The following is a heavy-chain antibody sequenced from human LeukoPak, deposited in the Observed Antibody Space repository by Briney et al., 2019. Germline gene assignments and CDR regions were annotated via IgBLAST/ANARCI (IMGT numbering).Heavy chain of an antibody. Sequence: GSLRLSCAASGFTFSSYAMHWVRQAPGKGLEWVAVISYDGSNKYYADSVKGRFTISRDNSKNTLYLQMNSLRAEDTAVYYCARGGIVVVVAAEFDPWGQGTLVTVSS. V-gene: IGHV3-30-3*01. CDR3: ARGGIVVVVAAEFDP. CDR1: GFTFSSYA. CDR2: ISYDGSNK. D-gene: IGHD2-15*01. J-gene: IGHJ5*02.